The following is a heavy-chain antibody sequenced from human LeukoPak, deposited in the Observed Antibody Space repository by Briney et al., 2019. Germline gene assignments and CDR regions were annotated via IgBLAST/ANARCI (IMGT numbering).Heavy chain of an antibody. CDR1: LFSLRSSW. CDR2: ISSDGTNI. J-gene: IGHJ4*02. V-gene: IGHV3-74*01. CDR3: ARDWGGSGPTSHDY. D-gene: IGHD3-16*01. Sequence: PGGCLTLSCAASLFSLRSSWMHWVRPAPARGPVWVSRISSDGTNIRYADSVRGRFTVSRDNAKNTLYLQMNSLRVEDSAVYYCARDWGGSGPTSHDYWGQGTLVTVSS.